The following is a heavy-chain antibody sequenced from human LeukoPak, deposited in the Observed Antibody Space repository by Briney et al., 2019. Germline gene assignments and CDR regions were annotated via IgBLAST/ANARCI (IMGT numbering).Heavy chain of an antibody. V-gene: IGHV3-21*01. CDR1: GFTFSSYS. J-gene: IGHJ4*02. CDR2: ISSSSSYI. CDR3: AASYDSSGYYSNY. D-gene: IGHD3-22*01. Sequence: GGSLRLSCAASGFTFSSYSMNWVRQAPGKGLEWVSSISSSSSYIYYADSVKGRFTISRDNAKNSLYLQMNSLRAEDTAVYYCAASYDSSGYYSNYCGQGTLVTVSS.